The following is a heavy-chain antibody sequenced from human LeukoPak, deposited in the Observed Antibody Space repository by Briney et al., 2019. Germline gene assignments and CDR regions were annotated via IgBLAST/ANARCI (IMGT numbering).Heavy chain of an antibody. D-gene: IGHD2-15*01. V-gene: IGHV3-21*01. CDR3: ARDPGGHFDY. CDR2: ISSNSNYI. J-gene: IGHJ4*02. Sequence: KTGGSLRLSSAASEFTFSNYNMNWVRQAPGKGLEWVSSISSNSNYIYYADSVKGRFTISRDNAKNSLYLQMNSLRAEDTAVYYCARDPGGHFDYWGQGTLVTVSS. CDR1: EFTFSNYN.